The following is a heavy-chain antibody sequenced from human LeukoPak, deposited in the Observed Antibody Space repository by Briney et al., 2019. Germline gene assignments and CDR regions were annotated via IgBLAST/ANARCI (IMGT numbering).Heavy chain of an antibody. CDR1: GFTFRSFA. CDR3: AKHLGWYFDY. V-gene: IGHV3-23*01. Sequence: GGSLRLSCAVSGFTFRSFAMSWVRQAPGKGLEWVSAISGSGDTTYSADFVKGRFTISRDNSKNTLYLQMNSLRAEDTAVYYCAKHLGWYFDYWGQGTLVTVSS. D-gene: IGHD3-10*01. CDR2: ISGSGDTT. J-gene: IGHJ4*02.